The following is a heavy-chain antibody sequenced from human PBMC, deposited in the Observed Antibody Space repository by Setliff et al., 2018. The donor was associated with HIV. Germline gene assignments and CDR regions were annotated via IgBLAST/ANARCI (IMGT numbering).Heavy chain of an antibody. J-gene: IGHJ4*02. CDR3: ARLDYGSGSYPYLFDY. Sequence: SETLSLTCTVSDGSISSHYWSWIRQPPGKGLEWIGYSFYSGSTNYSPSLKSRVTISIDTSKNQFSLKLISVTAADTAMYYCARLDYGSGSYPYLFDYWGQGALVTVSS. V-gene: IGHV4-59*11. CDR2: SFYSGST. D-gene: IGHD3-10*01. CDR1: DGSISSHY.